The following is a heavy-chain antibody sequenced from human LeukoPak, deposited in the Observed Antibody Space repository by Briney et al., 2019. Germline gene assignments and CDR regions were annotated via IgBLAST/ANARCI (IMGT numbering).Heavy chain of an antibody. CDR1: GDSVSSNSAV. D-gene: IGHD4-11*01. V-gene: IGHV6-1*01. CDR2: TYYRSKWHN. J-gene: IGHJ4*02. CDR3: AGTTDYSSFLGY. Sequence: SQTLSLTCAISGDSVSSNSAVWNWIRQSPSRGLEWLGRTYYRSKWHNEYAESVKSRISINPDTSKNQFSLQLNSVTPEDTAEYFCAGTTDYSSFLGYWGQGTLVTVSS.